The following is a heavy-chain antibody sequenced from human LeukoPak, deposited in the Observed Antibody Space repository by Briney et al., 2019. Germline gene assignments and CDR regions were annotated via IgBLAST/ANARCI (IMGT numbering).Heavy chain of an antibody. CDR3: VRGKAAAGAIWFDP. J-gene: IGHJ5*02. CDR1: GGSISRYY. Sequence: SETLSLTCTVSGGSISRYYWSWIRQPPGKGLEWIGYIYYSGSTNYNPSLKSRVAISVDMSKNQFSLNLSSVTAADTAVYYCVRGKAAAGAIWFDPWGQGTLVTVSS. D-gene: IGHD6-13*01. V-gene: IGHV4-59*01. CDR2: IYYSGST.